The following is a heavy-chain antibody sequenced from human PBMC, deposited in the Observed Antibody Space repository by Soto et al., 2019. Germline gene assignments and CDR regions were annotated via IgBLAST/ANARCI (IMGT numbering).Heavy chain of an antibody. D-gene: IGHD3-22*01. CDR3: ARVNSDDDSSGYPFDY. Sequence: QVQLVQSGAEVKKPGASVKVSCKASGYTFTSYDINWVRQATGQGLEWMGWMNPNSGNTGYAQKFQGRVTMTRNTSLSTAYMGVSSLRAEDTAVYYCARVNSDDDSSGYPFDYWGQGTLVTVSS. J-gene: IGHJ4*02. CDR1: GYTFTSYD. CDR2: MNPNSGNT. V-gene: IGHV1-8*01.